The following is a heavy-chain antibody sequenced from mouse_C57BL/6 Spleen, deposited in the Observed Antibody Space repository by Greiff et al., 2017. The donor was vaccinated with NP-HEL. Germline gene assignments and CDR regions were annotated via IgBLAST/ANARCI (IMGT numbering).Heavy chain of an antibody. D-gene: IGHD2-3*01. V-gene: IGHV1-64*01. CDR1: GFTFTSYW. Sequence: VQLQQPGAELVKPGASVKLSCTASGFTFTSYWMHWVKQRPGQGLEWIGMIHPDSGSTNYNEKFKSKATLTVDKSSSTAYMQLSSLTSEDSAVYYWARGDGYYVFYDFDCWGQGNTLTGS. CDR2: IHPDSGST. CDR3: ARGDGYYVFYDFDC. J-gene: IGHJ2*01.